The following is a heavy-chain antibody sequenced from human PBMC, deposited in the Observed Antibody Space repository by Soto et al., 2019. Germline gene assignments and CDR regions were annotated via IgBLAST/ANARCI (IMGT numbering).Heavy chain of an antibody. CDR2: ISYDGSNK. V-gene: IGHV3-30*18. Sequence: PGGSLRLSCAAFGFTFSSYGMHWVRQAPGKGLEWVAVISYDGSNKYYADSVKGRFTISRDNSKNTLYLQMNSLRAEDTAVYYCANPSDYYDSSGYYPGYWGQGTLVTVSS. D-gene: IGHD3-22*01. J-gene: IGHJ4*02. CDR1: GFTFSSYG. CDR3: ANPSDYYDSSGYYPGY.